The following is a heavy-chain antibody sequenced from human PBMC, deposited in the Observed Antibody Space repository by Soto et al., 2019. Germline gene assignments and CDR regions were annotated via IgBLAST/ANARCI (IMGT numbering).Heavy chain of an antibody. CDR3: ARDQLEGNWFDP. CDR2: IYSSGRT. J-gene: IGHJ5*02. CDR1: GGSISSDY. V-gene: IGHV4-59*12. D-gene: IGHD1-1*01. Sequence: SETLSLTCTVSGGSISSDYWSWIRQPPGKGLEWIGYIYSSGRTNYNPSLKSRVTISVDTSRNLFSLRLSSVTAADTAVYYCARDQLEGNWFDPWGQGTLVTVSS.